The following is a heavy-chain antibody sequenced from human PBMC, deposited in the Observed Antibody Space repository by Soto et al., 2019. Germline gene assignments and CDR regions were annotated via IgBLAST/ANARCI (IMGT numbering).Heavy chain of an antibody. D-gene: IGHD1-26*01. Sequence: QVQLVESGGGMVQPGRSLRLSCAASGFTFSSHGIHWVRQAPGKGLEWVTFISYDGSKTYYADSVKRRLTISRDNSQNTLYLQMNSLSPENTAVYFCARDWATGGTYLGSDDWGQGTLVTVSS. CDR2: ISYDGSKT. J-gene: IGHJ4*02. CDR3: ARDWATGGTYLGSDD. CDR1: GFTFSSHG. V-gene: IGHV3-30-3*01.